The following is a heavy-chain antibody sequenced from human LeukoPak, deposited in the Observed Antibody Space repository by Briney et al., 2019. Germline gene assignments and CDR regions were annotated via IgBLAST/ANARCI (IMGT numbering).Heavy chain of an antibody. CDR1: GGSFSGYY. D-gene: IGHD2-15*01. CDR3: ARAPSVLRYCSGGSCFSRGPYYFDY. J-gene: IGHJ4*02. Sequence: SETLSLTCAVYGGSFSGYYWSWIRQPPGKGLEWIGEINHSGSTNYNPSLKSRVTTSVDTSKNQFSLKLSSVTAADTAVYYCARAPSVLRYCSGGSCFSRGPYYFDYRGQGTLVTVSS. V-gene: IGHV4-34*01. CDR2: INHSGST.